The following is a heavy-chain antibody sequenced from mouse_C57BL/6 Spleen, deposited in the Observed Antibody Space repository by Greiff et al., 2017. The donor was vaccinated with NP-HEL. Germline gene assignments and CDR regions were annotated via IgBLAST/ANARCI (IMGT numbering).Heavy chain of an antibody. Sequence: VKLVESGPELVKPGASVKLSCKASGYTFTSYDINWVKQRPGQGLEWIGWIYPRDGSTKYNEKFKGKATLTVDTSSSTAYMELHSLTSEDSAVYFCASYDAYWGQGTLVTVSA. D-gene: IGHD1-1*01. V-gene: IGHV1-85*01. J-gene: IGHJ3*01. CDR2: IYPRDGST. CDR1: GYTFTSYD. CDR3: ASYDAY.